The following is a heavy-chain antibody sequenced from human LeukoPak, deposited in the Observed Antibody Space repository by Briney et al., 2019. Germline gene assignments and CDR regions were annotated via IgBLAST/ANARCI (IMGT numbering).Heavy chain of an antibody. CDR3: AKDLMVVVTSAFDY. D-gene: IGHD3-22*01. Sequence: PGGSLRLSCAASGFTFSSYGMHWVRQAPGKGLERVAVISHDGSNKYYADSVKGRFTISRDNSKNTLYLQMNSLRAEDTAVYYCAKDLMVVVTSAFDYWGQGTLVTVSS. CDR1: GFTFSSYG. CDR2: ISHDGSNK. V-gene: IGHV3-30*18. J-gene: IGHJ4*02.